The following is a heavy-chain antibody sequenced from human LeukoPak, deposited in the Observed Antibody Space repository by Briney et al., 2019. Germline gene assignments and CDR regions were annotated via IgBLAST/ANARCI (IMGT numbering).Heavy chain of an antibody. CDR2: INPKSGGT. CDR1: GYTFSDYY. V-gene: IGHV1-2*02. CDR3: ASGGYCTSTFCYLDY. Sequence: VASVKVSCKASGYTFSDYYIYWVRQAPGQGLEWMGWINPKSGGTNYVQKFQGRVTLTTDTSITTGYMELSRLRSDDTAMYYCASGGYCTSTFCYLDYWGQGTLVTVSS. D-gene: IGHD2-2*01. J-gene: IGHJ4*02.